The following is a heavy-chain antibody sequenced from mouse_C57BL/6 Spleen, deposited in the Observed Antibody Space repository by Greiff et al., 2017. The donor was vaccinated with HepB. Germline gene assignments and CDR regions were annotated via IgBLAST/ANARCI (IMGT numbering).Heavy chain of an antibody. V-gene: IGHV7-3*01. CDR2: IRNKDNGYTT. CDR1: GFTFTDYY. Sequence: EVQGVESGGGLVQPGGSLSLSCAASGFTFTDYYMSWVRQPQGKALEWLGFIRNKDNGYTTEYSASVKGRCTISRDNSQRILYLQMNALRAEDSATYYCARYPNYAMDYWGQGTSVTVSS. J-gene: IGHJ4*01. CDR3: ARYPNYAMDY.